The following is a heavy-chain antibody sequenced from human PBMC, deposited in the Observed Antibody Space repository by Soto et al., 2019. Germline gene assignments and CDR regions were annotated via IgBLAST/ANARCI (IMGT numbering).Heavy chain of an antibody. Sequence: PSXTLSLTCAVSGASVSSTYWWSLVRQPPGKGPEWIGEINHRGSANYNPSLKSRVTISVDISKSQFSLRLTSVTAADTAVYYCARYNAASGTYYFDFWGQGALVTVSS. J-gene: IGHJ4*02. CDR2: INHRGSA. V-gene: IGHV4-4*02. CDR3: ARYNAASGTYYFDF. CDR1: GASVSSTYW. D-gene: IGHD6-13*01.